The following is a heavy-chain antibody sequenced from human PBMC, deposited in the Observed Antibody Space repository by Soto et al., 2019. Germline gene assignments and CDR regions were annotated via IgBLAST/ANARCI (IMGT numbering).Heavy chain of an antibody. D-gene: IGHD7-27*01. J-gene: IGHJ4*02. CDR2: INAGNGNT. CDR3: ASPREDSPWAFDY. Sequence: ASVKVSCTASGYTFTSYAMHWVRQAPGQRLEWMGWINAGNGNTKYSQKFQGRVTITRDTSASTAYMELSSLRSEDTAVYYCASPREDSPWAFDYWGQGTLVTVSS. V-gene: IGHV1-3*01. CDR1: GYTFTSYA.